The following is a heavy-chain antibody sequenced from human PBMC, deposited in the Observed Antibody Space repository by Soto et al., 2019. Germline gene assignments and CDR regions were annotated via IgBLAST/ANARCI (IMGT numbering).Heavy chain of an antibody. D-gene: IGHD2-2*03. CDR1: GGTFSSYA. J-gene: IGHJ3*02. CDR3: ASLPGYCSSTSCYRDAFDI. Sequence: ASVKVSCKASGGTFSSYAISWVRQAPGQGLEWMGGIIPIFGTANYAQKFQGRVTITADESTSTAYVELSSLRSEDTAVYYCASLPGYCSSTSCYRDAFDIWGQGTMVTVSS. CDR2: IIPIFGTA. V-gene: IGHV1-69*13.